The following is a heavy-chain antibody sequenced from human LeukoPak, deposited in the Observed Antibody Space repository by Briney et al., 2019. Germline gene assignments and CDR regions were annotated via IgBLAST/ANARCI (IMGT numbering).Heavy chain of an antibody. J-gene: IGHJ4*02. CDR1: GYTFTSYG. Sequence: ASVKVSCKASGYTFTSYGISWVRQAPGQGLGWMGWISAYNGNTNYAQKLQGRVTMTTDTSTSTAYMELRSLRSDDTAVYYCARNYYDSSGQFYYFDYWAREPWSPSPQ. CDR2: ISAYNGNT. V-gene: IGHV1-18*01. D-gene: IGHD3-22*01. CDR3: ARNYYDSSGQFYYFDY.